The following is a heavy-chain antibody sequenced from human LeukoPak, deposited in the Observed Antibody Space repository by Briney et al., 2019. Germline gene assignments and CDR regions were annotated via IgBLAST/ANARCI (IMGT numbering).Heavy chain of an antibody. V-gene: IGHV4-59*12. J-gene: IGHJ3*02. CDR1: GVSISSYY. D-gene: IGHD2-21*02. CDR2: IYYSGST. CDR3: ARDCGGDCFDAFDI. Sequence: SETLSLTCTVSGVSISSYYWSWIRQPPGKGLEWIGYIYYSGSTNYNPSLKSRVTISVDTSKNQFSLKLSSVTAADTAVYYCARDCGGDCFDAFDIWGQGTMVTVSS.